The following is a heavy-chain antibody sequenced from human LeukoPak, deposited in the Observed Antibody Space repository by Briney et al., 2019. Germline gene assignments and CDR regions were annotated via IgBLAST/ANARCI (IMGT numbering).Heavy chain of an antibody. J-gene: IGHJ1*01. CDR1: GDSISRYY. D-gene: IGHD5-18*01. V-gene: IGHV4-59*01. CDR3: AGVSYDYLAVRYFHH. Sequence: PSETLSLTCTVSGDSISRYYWSWIRQPPGKRLEWIGYIYYSGSTNYNPSLKSRVTMSVDTSKNEFSLKLSSVTAADTAVYYCAGVSYDYLAVRYFHHWGQGTLVTVSS. CDR2: IYYSGST.